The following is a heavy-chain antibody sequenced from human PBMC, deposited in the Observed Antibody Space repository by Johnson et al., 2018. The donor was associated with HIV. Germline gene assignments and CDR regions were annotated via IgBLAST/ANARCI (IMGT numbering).Heavy chain of an antibody. Sequence: QVQLVESGGGLVKPGGSLRLSCAASGFTFSNAWMGWVRQAPGKGLVWVGRINWNGGRTVYVDSVKGRFTISRDNAKNSLYLQMNSLRAEDTAVYYCARDDAFDIWGQGTMVTVSS. V-gene: IGHV3-11*04. CDR3: ARDDAFDI. CDR2: INWNGGRT. CDR1: GFTFSNAW. J-gene: IGHJ3*02.